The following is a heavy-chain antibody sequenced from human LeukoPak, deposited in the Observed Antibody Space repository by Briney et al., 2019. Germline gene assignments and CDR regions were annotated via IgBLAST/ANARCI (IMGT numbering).Heavy chain of an antibody. V-gene: IGHV3-23*01. Sequence: PGGSLRLSCAASGFTFSSYAMSWVRQAPGKGLEWVSAISGSGGSTYYADSVKGRFTISRDNSKNTLYLQMNSLRAEDTAVYYCAKIVGATKMGGYYFDYWGQGTLVTVSS. J-gene: IGHJ4*02. CDR1: GFTFSSYA. CDR3: AKIVGATKMGGYYFDY. CDR2: ISGSGGST. D-gene: IGHD1-26*01.